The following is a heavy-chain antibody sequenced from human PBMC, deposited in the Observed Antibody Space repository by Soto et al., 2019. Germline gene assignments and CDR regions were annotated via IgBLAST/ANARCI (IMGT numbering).Heavy chain of an antibody. J-gene: IGHJ4*02. Sequence: GASVKVSCKASGYTFTSYDITWVRQAPRQGPEWMGWISAYNGNTNYAQKLQGRVTMTTDTSTSTAYMELRSLRSDDTALYYCAKSGGWYSAIDYWRQGTLVTVSS. CDR3: AKSGGWYSAIDY. D-gene: IGHD6-19*01. CDR1: GYTFTSYD. V-gene: IGHV1-18*01. CDR2: ISAYNGNT.